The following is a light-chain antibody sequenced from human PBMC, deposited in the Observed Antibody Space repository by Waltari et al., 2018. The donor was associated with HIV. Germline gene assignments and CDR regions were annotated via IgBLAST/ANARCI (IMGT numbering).Light chain of an antibody. V-gene: IGKV4-1*01. Sequence: VLTQSPEFLTVSQGERATINCPSSQTVSYTSNDKSYLAWYQQPPGQPPKLLVSGASSRHPGVPDRFSGSGSGTSFTLTIDNLQPEDVGIYYCQQYYTTPLFGGGTKVEI. CDR1: QTVSYTSNDKSY. CDR3: QQYYTTPL. J-gene: IGKJ4*01. CDR2: GAS.